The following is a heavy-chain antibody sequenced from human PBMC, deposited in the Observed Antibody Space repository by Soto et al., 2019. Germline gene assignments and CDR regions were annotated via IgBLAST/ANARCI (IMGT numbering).Heavy chain of an antibody. D-gene: IGHD3-22*01. CDR1: GFTFSSYW. V-gene: IGHV3-7*05. J-gene: IGHJ4*02. Sequence: GGSLRLSCAASGFTFSSYWMSWVRQAPGKGLEWVANIKQDGSEKYYVDSVKGRFTISRDNAKNSLYLQMNSLRAEDTAVYYCARQPTDYYDSSGYYYSRPFFDYWGQGTLVTVSS. CDR3: ARQPTDYYDSSGYYYSRPFFDY. CDR2: IKQDGSEK.